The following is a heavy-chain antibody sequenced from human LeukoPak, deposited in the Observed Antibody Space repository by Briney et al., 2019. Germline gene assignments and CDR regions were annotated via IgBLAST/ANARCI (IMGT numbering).Heavy chain of an antibody. D-gene: IGHD3-10*01. CDR2: INSDGSST. V-gene: IGHV3-74*01. Sequence: GSLRLSRAASGFTFSSYWMHWVRQAPGKGLVWVSRINSDGSSTSYADSVKGRFTISRDNAKNTLYLQMNSLRAEDTAVYYCARPSGSGSYYYYYYGMDVWGQGTTVTVSS. J-gene: IGHJ6*02. CDR1: GFTFSSYW. CDR3: ARPSGSGSYYYYYYGMDV.